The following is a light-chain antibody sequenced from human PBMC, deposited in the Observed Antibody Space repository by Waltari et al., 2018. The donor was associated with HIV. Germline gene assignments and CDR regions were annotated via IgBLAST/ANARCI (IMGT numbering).Light chain of an antibody. CDR1: SSNIGAGYD. CDR3: QSYDSSLSGPRV. CDR2: GNS. J-gene: IGLJ1*01. Sequence: QSVLTQPPSVSGAPGQRVTISCTGSSSNIGAGYDVPRYQQLPGTAPKLHIYGNSNRPSGVPDRFSGSKSGTSASLAITGLQAEDEADYYCQSYDSSLSGPRVFGTGTKVTVL. V-gene: IGLV1-40*01.